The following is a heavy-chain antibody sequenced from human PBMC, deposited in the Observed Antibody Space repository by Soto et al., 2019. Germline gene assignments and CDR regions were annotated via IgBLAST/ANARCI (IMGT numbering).Heavy chain of an antibody. CDR1: GDSISTFY. J-gene: IGHJ4*02. V-gene: IGHV4-59*01. CDR2: VYYTGST. Sequence: SETLSLTCTVSGDSISTFYWDWMRQSPGKELEWIGYVYYTGSTNYSPSLKSRVTISVDRSKNQFSLKLTSANAADTAVYYCARGRTVRNYADDSSDYFYLFDYWGQGTQVTVSS. D-gene: IGHD3-22*01. CDR3: ARGRTVRNYADDSSDYFYLFDY.